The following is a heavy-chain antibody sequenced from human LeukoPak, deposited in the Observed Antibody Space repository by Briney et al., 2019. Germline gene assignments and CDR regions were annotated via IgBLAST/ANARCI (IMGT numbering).Heavy chain of an antibody. Sequence: SVKVSCKASGGTFSSYAISWVRQAPGQGLEWMGRTIPILGVANYAQKLQGRVTMTTDTSTSTAYMELRSLRSDDTAVYYCARDPGRYCSSTSCDYFDYWGQGTLVTVSS. CDR1: GGTFSSYA. V-gene: IGHV1-69*04. CDR3: ARDPGRYCSSTSCDYFDY. D-gene: IGHD2-2*01. J-gene: IGHJ4*02. CDR2: TIPILGVA.